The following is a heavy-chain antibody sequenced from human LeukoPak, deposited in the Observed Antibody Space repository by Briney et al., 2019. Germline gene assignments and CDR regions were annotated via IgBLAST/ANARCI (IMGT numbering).Heavy chain of an antibody. CDR3: AGDHYDFHFDY. Sequence: SETLSLTCTVSGGSISSGGYYWSWIRQPAGTGLEWIGRIYTGGSTNYNPSLKSRVTVSVDTSKNQFSLKLSSVTAADTAVYYCAGDHYDFHFDYWGQGTLVTVSS. J-gene: IGHJ4*02. V-gene: IGHV4-61*02. CDR1: GGSISSGGYY. D-gene: IGHD3-3*01. CDR2: IYTGGST.